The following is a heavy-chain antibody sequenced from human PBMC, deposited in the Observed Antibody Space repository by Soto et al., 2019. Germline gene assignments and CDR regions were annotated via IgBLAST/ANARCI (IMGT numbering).Heavy chain of an antibody. V-gene: IGHV3-30*18. CDR1: GFTFSSYA. D-gene: IGHD4-17*01. CDR3: AKDHRTTVTTRGVWYFDY. J-gene: IGHJ4*02. CDR2: ISYDGNNK. Sequence: GSLRLSCAASGFTFSSYAMHWVRQAPGKGLEWVALISYDGNNKYYVDSVKGRFTIYRDNSKNTLDLQLTSLRAEDTALYYCAKDHRTTVTTRGVWYFDYWGQGALVTVSS.